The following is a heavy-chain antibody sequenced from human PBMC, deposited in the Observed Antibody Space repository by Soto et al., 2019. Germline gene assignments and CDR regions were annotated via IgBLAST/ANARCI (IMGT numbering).Heavy chain of an antibody. J-gene: IGHJ5*02. V-gene: IGHV3-30-3*01. Sequence: QVQLVESGGGVVQPGRSLRLSCAASGFTFSSYAMHWVRQAPGKGLEWVAVISYDGSNKYYADSVKGRFTISRDNSKNTLYLQMNSLRAEDTAVYYCASLTTVTNWFDPWGQGTLVTVSS. CDR2: ISYDGSNK. CDR3: ASLTTVTNWFDP. CDR1: GFTFSSYA. D-gene: IGHD4-17*01.